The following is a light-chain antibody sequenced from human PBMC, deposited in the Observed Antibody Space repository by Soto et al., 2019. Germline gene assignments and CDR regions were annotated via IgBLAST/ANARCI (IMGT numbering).Light chain of an antibody. J-gene: IGKJ2*01. CDR1: QSVSSN. V-gene: IGKV3-15*01. CDR2: GAS. Sequence: EITMTQSPATLSVSPGERATLSCRASQSVSSNLAWYQQKPGQSPRLLIYGASTRATGTPARFSGSGPGTDFTLTISSLQSEDIATYYCQQYDNLPYTFGQGTKVDI. CDR3: QQYDNLPYT.